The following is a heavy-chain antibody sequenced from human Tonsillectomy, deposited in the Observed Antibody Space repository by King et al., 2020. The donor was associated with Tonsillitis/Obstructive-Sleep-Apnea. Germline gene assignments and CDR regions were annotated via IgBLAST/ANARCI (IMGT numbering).Heavy chain of an antibody. D-gene: IGHD3-10*01. V-gene: IGHV4-59*01. CDR2: IYYSGST. Sequence: MQLQESGPGLVKPSETLSLTCTVSGGSISSYYWSWIRQPPGKGLEWIGYIYYSGSTNYNPSLKSRVTISVDTSKNQFSLKLSSVTAADTAVYYCARGISLLWFGELSPDYMDVWGKGTTVTVSS. J-gene: IGHJ6*03. CDR1: GGSISSYY. CDR3: ARGISLLWFGELSPDYMDV.